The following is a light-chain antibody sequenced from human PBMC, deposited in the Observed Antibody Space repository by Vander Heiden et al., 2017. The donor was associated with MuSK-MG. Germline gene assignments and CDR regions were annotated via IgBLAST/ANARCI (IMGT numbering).Light chain of an antibody. CDR1: QSVSRY. J-gene: IGKJ4*01. V-gene: IGKV3-11*01. CDR3: QQRSNWPPLT. Sequence: PGERVNLSCRASQSVSRYLAWYQLKPVQAPRLLIYAACSRASGIPARFSGSGSGTDFTLTISSLEPEDVAIYYCQQRSNWPPLTFGGGTKVEIK. CDR2: AAC.